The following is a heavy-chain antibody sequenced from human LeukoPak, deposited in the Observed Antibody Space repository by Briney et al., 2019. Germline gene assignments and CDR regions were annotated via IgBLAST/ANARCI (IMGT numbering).Heavy chain of an antibody. D-gene: IGHD5-18*01. Sequence: GGPLRLSCAASGFTFNTYWMTWVRQAPGKGLEWVANIKHDGSEKYYVDSVKGRFTISRDNAKNSLYLQMHSLRVDETAVYYCARGRGFSHGWPIDTYDIWGQGTMVTVSS. CDR1: GFTFNTYW. CDR3: ARGRGFSHGWPIDTYDI. J-gene: IGHJ3*02. V-gene: IGHV3-7*01. CDR2: IKHDGSEK.